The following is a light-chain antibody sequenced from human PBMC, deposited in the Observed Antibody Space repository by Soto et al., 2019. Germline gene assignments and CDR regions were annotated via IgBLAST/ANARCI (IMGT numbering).Light chain of an antibody. J-gene: IGLJ1*01. CDR1: SSDVGGYNY. CDR2: DVN. V-gene: IGLV2-14*01. CDR3: SSYTNSSTSYV. Sequence: QSALTQPASVSGSPGQSLTISCTGTSSDVGGYNYVSWFQQHPGKAPKLIIYDVNNRPSGVSNRFSGSKSGNTASLTISGLQAEDEADYYCSSYTNSSTSYVFGTGTKLTVL.